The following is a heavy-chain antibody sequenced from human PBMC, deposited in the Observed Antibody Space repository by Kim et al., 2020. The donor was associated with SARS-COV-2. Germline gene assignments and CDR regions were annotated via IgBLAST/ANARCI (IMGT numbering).Heavy chain of an antibody. J-gene: IGHJ5*02. CDR1: GGSFSGYY. CDR2: INHSGST. CDR3: ARGASPLAARPGNWFDP. D-gene: IGHD6-6*01. Sequence: SETLSLTCAVYGGSFSGYYWSWIRQPPGKGLEWIGEINHSGSTNYNPSLKSRVTISVDTSKNQFSLKLSSVTAADTAVYYCARGASPLAARPGNWFDPWG. V-gene: IGHV4-34*01.